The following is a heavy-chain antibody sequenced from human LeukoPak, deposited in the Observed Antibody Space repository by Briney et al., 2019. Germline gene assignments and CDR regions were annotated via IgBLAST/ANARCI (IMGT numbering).Heavy chain of an antibody. CDR3: ARGRYCSADICSGGDAFDI. CDR2: IYTRGST. D-gene: IGHD2-15*01. V-gene: IGHV4-4*07. Sequence: SETLSLTCTVSGGSINNYYWSWIRQPARKGLEWIGRIYTRGSTDYNPSLKSRVTMSVDTSKNQFSLKLSSVTAADTAVYYCARGRYCSADICSGGDAFDIWGQGTMVSVSS. J-gene: IGHJ3*02. CDR1: GGSINNYY.